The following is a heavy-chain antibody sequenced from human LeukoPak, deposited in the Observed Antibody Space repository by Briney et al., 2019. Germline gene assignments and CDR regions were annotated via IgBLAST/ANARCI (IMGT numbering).Heavy chain of an antibody. V-gene: IGHV3-21*01. CDR1: GFTFSSYS. J-gene: IGHJ4*02. CDR3: AIWGWGDGYK. Sequence: GGSLRLSCAASGFTFSSYSMNWVRQAPGKGLEWVSPISSSSSYIYYADSVKGRFTISRDNAKNSLYLQMNSLRAEDTAVYYCAIWGWGDGYKWGQGTLVTVSS. D-gene: IGHD5-24*01. CDR2: ISSSSSYI.